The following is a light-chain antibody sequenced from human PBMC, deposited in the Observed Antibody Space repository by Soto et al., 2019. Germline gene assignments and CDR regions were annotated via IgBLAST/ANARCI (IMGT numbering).Light chain of an antibody. V-gene: IGKV3-20*01. Sequence: EIVLTQSPGTLSLSPGERATLSCRASQSVSSNYLAWYQQKPGQAPRLLIYGASSRATGIPDRFSGCGSGTDFTLTISRLEPEDFVVYYCQQYGSSPPLTFGGGTKVEIK. J-gene: IGKJ4*01. CDR2: GAS. CDR1: QSVSSNY. CDR3: QQYGSSPPLT.